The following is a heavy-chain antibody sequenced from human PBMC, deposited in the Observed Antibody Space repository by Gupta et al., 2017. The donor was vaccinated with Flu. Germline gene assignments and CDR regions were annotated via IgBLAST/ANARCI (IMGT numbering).Heavy chain of an antibody. D-gene: IGHD6-13*01. CDR2: NGNDGEK. J-gene: IGHJ6*02. Sequence: TYRSNDRNWVRQPTGKGREWVAGNGNDGEKNNQGSGKGRFTISREKAKNSLHLKMNSLRAGDTAVYYCARGIAAAGRYYDYGRDVWGQGTTVTVSS. V-gene: IGHV3-13*01. CDR1: TYRSND. CDR3: ARGIAAAGRYYDYGRDV.